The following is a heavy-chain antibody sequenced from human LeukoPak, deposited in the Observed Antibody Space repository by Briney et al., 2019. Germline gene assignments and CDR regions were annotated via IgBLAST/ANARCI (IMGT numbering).Heavy chain of an antibody. CDR3: AKGVRGLRARAWGPDYFDY. Sequence: WGSLRLSCAASGFTFSSYARSWVRQAPGKGLGWVSAISGSGGSTYYADSVKGRFTISRDNSKNTLYLQMNSLRAEDTAVYYCAKGVRGLRARAWGPDYFDYWGQGTLVTVSS. CDR2: ISGSGGST. J-gene: IGHJ4*02. CDR1: GFTFSSYA. V-gene: IGHV3-23*01. D-gene: IGHD5/OR15-5a*01.